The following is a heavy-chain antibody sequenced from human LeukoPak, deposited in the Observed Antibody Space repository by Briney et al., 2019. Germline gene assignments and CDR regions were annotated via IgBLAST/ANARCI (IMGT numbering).Heavy chain of an antibody. Sequence: ASVKVSCKASGYTFTGYYMHWVRQAPGQGLEWMGWINPNSGGTNYAQKFQGRVTMTRDTSISTAYMELSRLRSDDTAVYYCAREGIAAAGNYYYYGMDVWGQGTTVTVSS. V-gene: IGHV1-2*02. CDR1: GYTFTGYY. D-gene: IGHD6-13*01. J-gene: IGHJ6*02. CDR3: AREGIAAAGNYYYYGMDV. CDR2: INPNSGGT.